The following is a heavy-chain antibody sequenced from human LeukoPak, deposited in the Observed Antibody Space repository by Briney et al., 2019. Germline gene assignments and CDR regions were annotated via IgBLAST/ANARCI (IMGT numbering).Heavy chain of an antibody. CDR2: IYTSGST. V-gene: IGHV4-4*07. J-gene: IGHJ4*02. D-gene: IGHD6-13*01. Sequence: SETLSLTCTVSGGSISSYYWSWIRQPAGKGLEWIGRIYTSGSTNYNPSLKSRVTMSVDTSKNQFSLKLSSVTAADTAVYYCARAAPRYSSSWYRHPTPLDYWGQGTLVTVSS. CDR3: ARAAPRYSSSWYRHPTPLDY. CDR1: GGSISSYY.